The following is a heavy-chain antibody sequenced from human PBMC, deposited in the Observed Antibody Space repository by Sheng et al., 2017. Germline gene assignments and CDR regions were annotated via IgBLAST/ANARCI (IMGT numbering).Heavy chain of an antibody. CDR1: GGSISSASYY. CDR2: IYPSGST. CDR3: ATETIGEGGGYCSGGSCFS. Sequence: QVQLQESGPGLVKPSQTLSLTCAVSGGSISSASYYWSWIRQPAGKGLEWIGRIYPSGSTNYNPSLKSRVTLSLDTSKNQFSLKLSSVTAADTAIYYCATETIGEGGGYCSGGSCFSWGQGTPVIV. V-gene: IGHV4-61*02. J-gene: IGHJ4*01. D-gene: IGHD2-15*01.